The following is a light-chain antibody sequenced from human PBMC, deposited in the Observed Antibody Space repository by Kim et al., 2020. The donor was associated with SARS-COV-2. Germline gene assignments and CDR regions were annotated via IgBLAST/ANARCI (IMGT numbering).Light chain of an antibody. J-gene: IGLJ1*01. CDR2: RDD. CDR1: SSNIGAVYD. Sequence: QRVTIACTGSSSNIGAVYDVRWYQQLPGTAPKLLIYRDDYRPSGVPDRFSGSKSGTSASLAITGLQAEDEADYYCQSYDNSLNGYVFGTGTKVTVL. V-gene: IGLV1-40*01. CDR3: QSYDNSLNGYV.